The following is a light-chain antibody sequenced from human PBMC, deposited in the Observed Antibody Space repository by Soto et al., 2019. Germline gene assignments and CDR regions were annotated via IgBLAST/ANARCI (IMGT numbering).Light chain of an antibody. CDR3: QQSYTTPYT. CDR2: AAS. J-gene: IGKJ2*01. V-gene: IGKV1-39*01. Sequence: DIQMTQSPSSLSASVDTVTITCRASQSISTYLNWYQQKAGTAPKLLIYAASSLQSGVSSRFSGSGSGTDFTLTISSLHPEDFATYYCQQSYTTPYTFGQGTKLEIK. CDR1: QSISTY.